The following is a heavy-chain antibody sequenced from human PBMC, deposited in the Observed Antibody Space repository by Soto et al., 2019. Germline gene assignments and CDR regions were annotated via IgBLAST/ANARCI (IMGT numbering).Heavy chain of an antibody. J-gene: IGHJ4*02. V-gene: IGHV3-74*01. CDR2: INSDGSST. CDR3: AREGNNWDDGFDY. D-gene: IGHD1-20*01. Sequence: EVQLVESGGGLVQPRGSLRLSCAASGFTFSSYWIHWVRQAPGKGLVWVSRINSDGSSTTYADSVKGRFTISRDNAKNTLYLQMNSLRAEDTAVYYCAREGNNWDDGFDYWGQGTLVTVSS. CDR1: GFTFSSYW.